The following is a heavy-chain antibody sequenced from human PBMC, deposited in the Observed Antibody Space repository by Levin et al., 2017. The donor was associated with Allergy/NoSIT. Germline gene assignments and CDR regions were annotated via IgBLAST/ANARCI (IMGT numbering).Heavy chain of an antibody. J-gene: IGHJ4*02. V-gene: IGHV3-9*01. CDR3: AKDGYSGSAGGQEFDY. D-gene: IGHD1-26*01. CDR2: ISWNSGSI. Sequence: GGSLRLSCAASGFTFDDYAMHWVRQAPGKGLEWVSGISWNSGSIGYADSVKGRFTISRDNAKNSLYLQMNSLRAEDTALYYCAKDGYSGSAGGQEFDYWGQGTLVTVSS. CDR1: GFTFDDYA.